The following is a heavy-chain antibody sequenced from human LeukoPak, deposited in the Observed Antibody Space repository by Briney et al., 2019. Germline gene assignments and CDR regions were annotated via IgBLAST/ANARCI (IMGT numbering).Heavy chain of an antibody. CDR2: IYSGGST. CDR1: GFTVSSNY. V-gene: IGHV3-53*04. Sequence: GGSLRLSCAASGFTVSSNYMSWVRQAPGKGLEWVSVIYSGGSTYYADSVKGRFTISRHNSKNTLYLQMNSLRAEDTAVYYCARVYYYGSGSYYIDYWGQGTLVTVSS. D-gene: IGHD3-10*01. CDR3: ARVYYYGSGSYYIDY. J-gene: IGHJ4*02.